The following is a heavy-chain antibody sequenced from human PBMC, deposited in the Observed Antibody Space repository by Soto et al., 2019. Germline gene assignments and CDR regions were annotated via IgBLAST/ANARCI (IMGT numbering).Heavy chain of an antibody. CDR3: AHEDGAMAGFDP. J-gene: IGHJ5*02. CDR2: INHSGST. D-gene: IGHD5-18*01. Sequence: SETLSLTCAVYGGSFSGYYWSWIRQPPGKGLEWIGEINHSGSTNYNPSLKSRLTITKDTSKNQVVLTMTNMDPVDTATYYCAHEDGAMAGFDPWGQGTLVTVSS. CDR1: GGSFSGYY. V-gene: IGHV4-34*01.